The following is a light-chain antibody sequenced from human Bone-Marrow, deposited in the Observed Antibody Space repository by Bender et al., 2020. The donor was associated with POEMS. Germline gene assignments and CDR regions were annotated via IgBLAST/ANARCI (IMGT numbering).Light chain of an antibody. V-gene: IGLV3-1*01. CDR2: QDT. J-gene: IGLJ2*01. CDR1: DLGDKY. Sequence: SYEVTQSPSVSVSSGQTASITCSGDDLGDKYVAWYRQKPGQSPVLVIYQDTKRPSGIPERFSGSNSGNTATLTISGTQAMDEADYYCQAWDTYSVIFGGGTKLTVL. CDR3: QAWDTYSVI.